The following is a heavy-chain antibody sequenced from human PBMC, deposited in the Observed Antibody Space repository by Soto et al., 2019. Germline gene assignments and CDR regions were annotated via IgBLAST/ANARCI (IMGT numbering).Heavy chain of an antibody. D-gene: IGHD6-13*01. CDR3: ARIRGSWDLRFDY. CDR1: GYTFTGYY. J-gene: IGHJ4*02. V-gene: IGHV1-2*02. CDR2: INPNSGGT. Sequence: GASVKVSCKASGYTFTGYYMHWVRQAPGQGLEWMGWINPNSGGTNYAQKFQGRVTMTRDTSISTAYMELSRLRSDDTAVYYCARIRGSWDLRFDYWGQGTLVTVSS.